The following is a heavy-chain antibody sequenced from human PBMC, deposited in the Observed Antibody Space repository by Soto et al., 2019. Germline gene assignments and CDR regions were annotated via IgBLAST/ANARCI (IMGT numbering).Heavy chain of an antibody. V-gene: IGHV4-59*01. J-gene: IGHJ6*02. CDR1: GGSISSYY. CDR3: ARARYQLLHPYYYGMDV. CDR2: IHYSGST. D-gene: IGHD2-2*01. Sequence: QVQLQESGPGLVKPSETLSLTCTVSGGSISSYYWSWIRQSPGKALEWIGYIHYSGSTKSNPSLKSRVTISVDTSRNQVSLKLSSVTAADSAVYFCARARYQLLHPYYYGMDVWGQGTTVTVSS.